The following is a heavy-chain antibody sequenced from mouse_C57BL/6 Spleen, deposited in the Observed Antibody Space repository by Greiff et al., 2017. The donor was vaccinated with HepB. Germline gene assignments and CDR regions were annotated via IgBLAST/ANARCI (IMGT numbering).Heavy chain of an antibody. CDR1: GYTFTSYW. CDR3: ARRGYGSPSMDY. Sequence: QVQLQQPGAELVMPGASVKLSCKASGYTFTSYWMHWVKQRPGQGLEWIGEIDPSDSYTNYNQKFKGKSTLTVDKSSSTAYMQLSSLTSEDSAVYYCARRGYGSPSMDYWGQGTSVTVSS. J-gene: IGHJ4*01. D-gene: IGHD1-1*01. V-gene: IGHV1-69*01. CDR2: IDPSDSYT.